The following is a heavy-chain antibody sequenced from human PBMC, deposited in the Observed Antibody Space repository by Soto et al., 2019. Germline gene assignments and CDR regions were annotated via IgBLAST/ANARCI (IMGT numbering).Heavy chain of an antibody. J-gene: IGHJ4*02. CDR2: ISHDGSNK. CDR3: AKDTYGSGSYQFDY. Sequence: PGWSLRLSCAASGFTFISYGMHWVRQAPGKGLEWVAVISHDGSNKYYADSVKGRFTISRDNSKNTLYLQMNSLRAEDTAVYYCAKDTYGSGSYQFDYWGQGTLVTVSS. CDR1: GFTFISYG. D-gene: IGHD3-10*01. V-gene: IGHV3-30*18.